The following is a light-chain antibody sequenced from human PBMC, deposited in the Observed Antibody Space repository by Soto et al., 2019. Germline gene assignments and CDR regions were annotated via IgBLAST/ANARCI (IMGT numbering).Light chain of an antibody. J-gene: IGLJ2*01. CDR3: AAWDGSLKGVV. V-gene: IGLV1-44*01. CDR2: IND. Sequence: QSVLTQPPSASATPGQRVTISCSGSNSNIGTNTVNWYQQLPGTAPKLLIYINDQRPSGVPDRFSGSKSGTSASLAISGLQSDDEADYYCAAWDGSLKGVVFGGGTKLTVL. CDR1: NSNIGTNT.